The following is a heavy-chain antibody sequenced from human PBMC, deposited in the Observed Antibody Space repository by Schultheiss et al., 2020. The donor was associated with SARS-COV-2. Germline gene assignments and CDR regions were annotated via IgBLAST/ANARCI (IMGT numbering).Heavy chain of an antibody. J-gene: IGHJ3*02. CDR3: ARERVIVVVITPRHAFDI. CDR2: ISYDGSNK. CDR1: GFTFSSYG. V-gene: IGHV3-30*19. D-gene: IGHD3-22*01. Sequence: GESLKISCAASGFTFSSYGMHWVRQAPGKGLEWVAVISYDGSNKYYADSVKGRFTISRDNSKNTLYLQMNSLRAEDTAVYYCARERVIVVVITPRHAFDIWGQGTMVTVSS.